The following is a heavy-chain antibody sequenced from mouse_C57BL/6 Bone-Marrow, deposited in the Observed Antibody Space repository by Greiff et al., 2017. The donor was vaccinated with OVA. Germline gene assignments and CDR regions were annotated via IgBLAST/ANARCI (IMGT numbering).Heavy chain of an antibody. J-gene: IGHJ1*03. CDR1: GFTFSSYA. Sequence: EVQLVESGGGLVKPGGSLKLSCAASGFTFSSYAMSWVRQTPEKRLEWVGTISDGGGYTYYPDNVKGRFTISRDNAKNNLYLQMSHLRSEDTAMYYCARRGLHWYFDVWGTGTTVTVSS. CDR2: ISDGGGYT. V-gene: IGHV5-4*01. CDR3: ARRGLHWYFDV.